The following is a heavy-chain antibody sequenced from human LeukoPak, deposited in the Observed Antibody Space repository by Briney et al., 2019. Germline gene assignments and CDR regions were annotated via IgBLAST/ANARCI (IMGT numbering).Heavy chain of an antibody. Sequence: PSETLSLTCTVSGGSISSSSYYWGWIRQPPGKGLEWIGSIYYSGSTYYNPSLKSRVTISVDTSKNQFSLKLSSVTAADTAVYYCARKYTIFGYYMDVWGKGTTVTVSS. D-gene: IGHD3-3*01. CDR1: GGSISSSSYY. J-gene: IGHJ6*03. CDR2: IYYSGST. CDR3: ARKYTIFGYYMDV. V-gene: IGHV4-39*07.